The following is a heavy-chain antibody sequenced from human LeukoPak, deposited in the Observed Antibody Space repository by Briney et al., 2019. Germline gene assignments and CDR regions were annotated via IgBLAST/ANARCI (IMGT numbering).Heavy chain of an antibody. V-gene: IGHV3-30*18. CDR3: TKINNNDDY. CDR2: ISPHGDIE. Sequence: GGSLRLSCAASGFTFTTFGIHWVRQAPGKRLEWVAAISPHGDIEYYTDSVKGRFTISRDNSKNMIYLQMNSLRGEDSAVYYCTKINNNDDYWGQGNLVTVSS. D-gene: IGHD1/OR15-1a*01. J-gene: IGHJ4*02. CDR1: GFTFTTFG.